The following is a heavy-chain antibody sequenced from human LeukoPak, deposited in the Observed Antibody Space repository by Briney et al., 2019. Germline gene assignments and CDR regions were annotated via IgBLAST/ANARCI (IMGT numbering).Heavy chain of an antibody. CDR2: IYSGGTT. Sequence: GGSLRLSCAASGFTVSSNYMTWVRQAPGKGLEWVSVIYSGGTTYCAVSVKGRFTISRDNSKNTLYLQMNSLTAEDTAVYYCARVVTGELFDSWGQGTLVTVSS. V-gene: IGHV3-66*01. D-gene: IGHD7-27*01. CDR3: ARVVTGELFDS. J-gene: IGHJ4*02. CDR1: GFTVSSNY.